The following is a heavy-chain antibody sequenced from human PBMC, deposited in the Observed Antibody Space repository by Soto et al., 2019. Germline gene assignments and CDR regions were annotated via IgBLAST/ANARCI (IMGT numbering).Heavy chain of an antibody. D-gene: IGHD5-18*01. J-gene: IGHJ6*02. CDR2: IDPSGSYT. CDR1: GYSFTSYW. CDR3: ARQGDRGGYSYGWPGYYYGMDV. V-gene: IGHV5-10-1*01. Sequence: PGESLKISCKGSGYSFTSYWISWVRQMPGKGLEWMGRIDPSGSYTNYSPSFQGHVTISADKSISTAYLQWSSLKASDTAMYYCARQGDRGGYSYGWPGYYYGMDVWGQGTTVTV.